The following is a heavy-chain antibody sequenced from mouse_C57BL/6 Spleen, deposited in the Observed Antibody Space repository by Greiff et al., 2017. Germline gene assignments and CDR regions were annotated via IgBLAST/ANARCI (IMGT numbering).Heavy chain of an antibody. J-gene: IGHJ2*01. CDR3: TRSGDYSNHAGYYFDY. CDR2: IYPGNSDT. V-gene: IGHV1-5*01. Sequence: EVQLQESGTVLARPGASVKMSCKTSGYTFTSYWMHWVKQRPGQGLEWIGAIYPGNSDTSYNQKFKGKAKLTAVTSASTAYMELSSLTNEDSAVYYCTRSGDYSNHAGYYFDYWGQGTTLTVSS. CDR1: GYTFTSYW. D-gene: IGHD2-5*01.